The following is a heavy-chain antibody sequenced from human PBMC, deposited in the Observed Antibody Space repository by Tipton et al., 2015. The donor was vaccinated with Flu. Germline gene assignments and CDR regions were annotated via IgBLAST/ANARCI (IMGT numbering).Heavy chain of an antibody. Sequence: TLSLTCTVSGDSISSGSYYWSWIRQPAGKGLEWIGRIYTHVNTNYNPSLKSRVTIAVDTSKNHFSLRLSSVTAADTVVYFCARASVVTVGSGSYYNIWGHGTLVTVSS. CDR3: ARASVVTVGSGSYYNI. CDR1: GDSISSGSYY. D-gene: IGHD3-10*01. CDR2: IYTHVNT. V-gene: IGHV4-61*02. J-gene: IGHJ4*01.